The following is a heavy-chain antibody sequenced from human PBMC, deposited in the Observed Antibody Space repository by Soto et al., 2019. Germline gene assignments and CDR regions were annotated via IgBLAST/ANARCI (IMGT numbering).Heavy chain of an antibody. V-gene: IGHV1-69*02. Sequence: GASVKVSCKASGGTFSSYTISWVRQAPGQRLEWMGRIIPILGIANYAQKFQGRVTITADKSTSTAYMELSSLRSEDTAVYYCARGIVVVPAAMPDAFTYLLKNDAFDIWGQGTMVTVSS. CDR1: GGTFSSYT. CDR2: IIPILGIA. CDR3: ARGIVVVPAAMPDAFTYLLKNDAFDI. J-gene: IGHJ3*02. D-gene: IGHD2-2*01.